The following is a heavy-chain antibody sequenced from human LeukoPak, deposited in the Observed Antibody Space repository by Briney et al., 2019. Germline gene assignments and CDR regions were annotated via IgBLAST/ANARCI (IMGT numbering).Heavy chain of an antibody. V-gene: IGHV3-66*01. Sequence: PGGSLRLSCAAAGFTVSSNYMSWVRQAPGKGLEWVSIMYSGGSTYYADSVKGRFTISRDNAKNSLYLQMNSLRAEDTAVYYCARYGYDFWSNYYYMDVWGKGTTVTVSS. CDR3: ARYGYDFWSNYYYMDV. D-gene: IGHD3-3*01. CDR1: GFTVSSNY. CDR2: MYSGGST. J-gene: IGHJ6*03.